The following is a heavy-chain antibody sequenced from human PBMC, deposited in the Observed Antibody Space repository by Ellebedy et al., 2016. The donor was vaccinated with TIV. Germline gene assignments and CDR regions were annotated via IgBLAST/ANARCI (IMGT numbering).Heavy chain of an antibody. Sequence: ASVKVSCKASGYTFTSYYMHWVRQAPGQGLEWMGIINPSGGSTSYAQKFQGRVTMTRDTSTSTVYMELSSLRSEDTAVYYCARGGEGGYSYGRFDPWGQGTLVTVSS. D-gene: IGHD5-18*01. V-gene: IGHV1-46*01. CDR2: INPSGGST. J-gene: IGHJ5*02. CDR3: ARGGEGGYSYGRFDP. CDR1: GYTFTSYY.